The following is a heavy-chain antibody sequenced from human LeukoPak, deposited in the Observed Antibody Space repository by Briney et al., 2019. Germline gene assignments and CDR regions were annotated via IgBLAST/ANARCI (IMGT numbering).Heavy chain of an antibody. CDR1: GFTFSSYG. Sequence: GRSLRLSCAASGFTFSSYGMHWVRQAPGKGLEWVAVISYDGSNKYYADSVKGRFTISGDNSKNTLYLQMNSRRAEDTAVYYCAKDLGIAAAGPAFDYWGQGTLVTVSS. CDR2: ISYDGSNK. J-gene: IGHJ4*02. CDR3: AKDLGIAAAGPAFDY. V-gene: IGHV3-30*18. D-gene: IGHD6-13*01.